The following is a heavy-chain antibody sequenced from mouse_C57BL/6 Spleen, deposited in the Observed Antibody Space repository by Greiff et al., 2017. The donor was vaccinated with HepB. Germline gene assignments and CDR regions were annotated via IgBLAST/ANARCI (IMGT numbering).Heavy chain of an antibody. Sequence: QVHVKQPGAELVMPGASVKLSCKASGYTFTSYWMHWVKQRPGQGLEWIGEIDPSDSYTNYNQKFKGKSTLTVDKSSSTAYMQLSSLTSEDSAVYYCARSDYGSSWGDFDDWGQGTTLTVSS. V-gene: IGHV1-69*01. J-gene: IGHJ2*01. D-gene: IGHD1-1*01. CDR1: GYTFTSYW. CDR2: IDPSDSYT. CDR3: ARSDYGSSWGDFDD.